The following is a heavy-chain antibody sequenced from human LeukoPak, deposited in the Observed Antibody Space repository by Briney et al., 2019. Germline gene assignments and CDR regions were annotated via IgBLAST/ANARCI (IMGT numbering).Heavy chain of an antibody. Sequence: GGSLRLSCAASGFTFSTYGMNWVRQAPGKGLECVAVVWYDGSPKYYRDSVKGRFTISRDNSKNTLYLQMNSLRVEDTAVYYCARGDGGGGTHPFDYWGQGTLVTVSS. D-gene: IGHD2-15*01. CDR1: GFTFSTYG. V-gene: IGHV3-33*01. J-gene: IGHJ4*02. CDR3: ARGDGGGGTHPFDY. CDR2: VWYDGSPK.